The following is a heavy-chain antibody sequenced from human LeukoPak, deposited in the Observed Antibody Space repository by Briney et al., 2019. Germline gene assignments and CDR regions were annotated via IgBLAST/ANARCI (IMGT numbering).Heavy chain of an antibody. D-gene: IGHD4-17*01. CDR3: AKDLTVSTFDY. CDR1: GFTFSSYG. V-gene: IGHV3-30*18. Sequence: GRSLRLSCAASGFTFSSYGMHWVRQAPGKGLEWVAVISYDGSNKYYADSVKGRFTISRDNSKNTLYLQMNSLRAEDTAVYYCAKDLTVSTFDYWGQGTLVTVSS. CDR2: ISYDGSNK. J-gene: IGHJ4*02.